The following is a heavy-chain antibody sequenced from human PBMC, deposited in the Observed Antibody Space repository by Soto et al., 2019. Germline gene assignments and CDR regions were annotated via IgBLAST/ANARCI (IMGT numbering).Heavy chain of an antibody. CDR2: IKSKTDGGTT. D-gene: IGHD3-3*01. V-gene: IGHV3-15*01. Sequence: PGGSLRLSCAASGFTFSNAWMSWVRQAPGKGLEWVGRIKSKTDGGTTDDAAPVKGRFTSSRDGSKNTLYLQMNSLKTEDTAVYYCTTDLAVVTIFGVVIMGTYYYGMDVWGQGTTVTVSS. CDR1: GFTFSNAW. CDR3: TTDLAVVTIFGVVIMGTYYYGMDV. J-gene: IGHJ6*02.